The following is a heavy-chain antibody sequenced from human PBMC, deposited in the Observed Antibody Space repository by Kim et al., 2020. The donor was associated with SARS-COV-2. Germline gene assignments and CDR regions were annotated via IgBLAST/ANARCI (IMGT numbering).Heavy chain of an antibody. CDR2: IKSKTDGGTT. Sequence: GGSLRLSCAASGFTFSNAWMSWVRQAPGKGLEWVGRIKSKTDGGTTDYAAPVKGRFTISRDDSKNTLYLQMNSLKTEDTAVYYCTTGEEWELPSFDYWGQGTLVTVSS. CDR1: GFTFSNAW. D-gene: IGHD1-26*01. CDR3: TTGEEWELPSFDY. V-gene: IGHV3-15*01. J-gene: IGHJ4*02.